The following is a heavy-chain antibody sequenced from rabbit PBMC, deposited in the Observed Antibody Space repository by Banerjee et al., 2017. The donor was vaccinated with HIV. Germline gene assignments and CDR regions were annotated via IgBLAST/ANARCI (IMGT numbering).Heavy chain of an antibody. J-gene: IGHJ4*01. CDR2: IYAGSSGST. D-gene: IGHD8-1*01. CDR3: ARDRFSYADSSGDAFSL. Sequence: EESGGRLVNPDESLTLTCTASGFSFSSSYWICWVRQAPGKGLEWIACIYAGSSGSTFFAGWAKGRFTNSKTSSATVTLQMTSLTAADTATYFCARDRFSYADSSGDAFSLWGPGTLVTVS. V-gene: IGHV1S45*01. CDR1: GFSFSSSYW.